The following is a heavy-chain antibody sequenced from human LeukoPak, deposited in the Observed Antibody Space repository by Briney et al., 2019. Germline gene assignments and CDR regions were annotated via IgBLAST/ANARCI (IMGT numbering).Heavy chain of an antibody. CDR1: GFTFSSYR. CDR3: ARGLYLPFDY. Sequence: GGSLRLSCAASGFTFSSYRMNWVRQAPGKGLEWVSYISSSSSTIYYADSVKGRFTISRDNAKNSLYLQMNSLRAEDTALYYCARGLYLPFDYWGQGTLVTVSS. J-gene: IGHJ4*02. D-gene: IGHD2/OR15-2a*01. V-gene: IGHV3-48*04. CDR2: ISSSSSTI.